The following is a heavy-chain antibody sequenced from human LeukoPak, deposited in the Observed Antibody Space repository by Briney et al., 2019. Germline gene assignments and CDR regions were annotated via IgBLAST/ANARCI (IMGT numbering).Heavy chain of an antibody. CDR2: INHSGST. J-gene: IGHJ4*02. D-gene: IGHD3-10*01. Sequence: SETLSLTCAVYGGSFSGYYWSWIRQPPGKGLEWIGEINHSGSTNYNPSLKSRVTIPVDTSKNQFSLKLSSVTAADTAVYYCARLLYGSGSSWGQGTLVTVSS. V-gene: IGHV4-34*01. CDR3: ARLLYGSGSS. CDR1: GGSFSGYY.